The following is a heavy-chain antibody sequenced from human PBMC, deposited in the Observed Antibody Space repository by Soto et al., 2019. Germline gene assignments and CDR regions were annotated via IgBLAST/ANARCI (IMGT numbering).Heavy chain of an antibody. Sequence: PSDTLSLTCTVSGGSITSTDGYWSWIRQPPGKGLEWIGYISYSGFTLYNPSLQSRVTISVDTSKNQFSLDLNSVTAADTAVYYCARVTWFAELSFDYWGQGTVVTVSS. V-gene: IGHV4-30-4*02. CDR2: ISYSGFT. J-gene: IGHJ4*02. CDR3: ARVTWFAELSFDY. CDR1: GGSITSTDGY. D-gene: IGHD3-10*01.